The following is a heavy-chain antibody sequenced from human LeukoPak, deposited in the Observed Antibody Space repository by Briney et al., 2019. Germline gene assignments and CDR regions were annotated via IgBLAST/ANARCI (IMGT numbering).Heavy chain of an antibody. J-gene: IGHJ3*02. CDR2: IYTSGST. CDR3: ARHYDILTGYPDAFDI. Sequence: PSETLSLTCTVSGGSISSGSYYWSWIRQPAGKGLEWIGRIYTSGSTNYNPSLKSRVTISVDTSKNQFSLKLSSVTAADTAVYYCARHYDILTGYPDAFDIWGQGTMVTVSS. CDR1: GGSISSGSYY. V-gene: IGHV4-61*02. D-gene: IGHD3-9*01.